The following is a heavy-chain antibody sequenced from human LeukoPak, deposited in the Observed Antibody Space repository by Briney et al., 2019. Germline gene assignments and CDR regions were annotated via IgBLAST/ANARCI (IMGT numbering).Heavy chain of an antibody. J-gene: IGHJ6*04. Sequence: PGGSLRLSCAASTITFSNHEMNWVRQAPGKGLEWVSYISSSGSTIYYADSVKGRFTISRDNAKNSLYLQMNSLRAEDTAVYYCAELGITMIGGVWGKGTTVTISS. CDR2: ISSSGSTI. V-gene: IGHV3-48*03. D-gene: IGHD3-10*02. CDR3: AELGITMIGGV. CDR1: TITFSNHE.